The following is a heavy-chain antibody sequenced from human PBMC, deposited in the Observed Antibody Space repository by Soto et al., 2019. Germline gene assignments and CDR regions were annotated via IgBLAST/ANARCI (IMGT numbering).Heavy chain of an antibody. CDR3: ARVQRGTATTVVDAFDI. CDR1: GGSVSVPNYY. J-gene: IGHJ3*02. CDR2: TSHSGGS. D-gene: IGHD1-1*01. V-gene: IGHV4-34*01. Sequence: QVQLQQWGAGLLKPSETLSLTCAVYGGSVSVPNYYWSWIRQPPGKGLEWIGETSHSGGSHFNPSLKSRVTISVDTSTNQFSLKMSSVTAADTALYYCARVQRGTATTVVDAFDIWGPGTMVIVSS.